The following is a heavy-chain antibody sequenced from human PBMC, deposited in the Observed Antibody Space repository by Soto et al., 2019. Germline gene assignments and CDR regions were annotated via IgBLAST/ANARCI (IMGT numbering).Heavy chain of an antibody. Sequence: GGSLRLSCAASGFTFSSYAMSWVRQAPGKGLEWVSGISGSGDSTYYADSVKGRFTISRDNSKNTLYLQMNSLRAEETAVYYCAKGVPGIAVAGTGYFQHWGQGTLVTVSS. CDR1: GFTFSSYA. CDR2: ISGSGDST. CDR3: AKGVPGIAVAGTGYFQH. D-gene: IGHD6-19*01. V-gene: IGHV3-23*01. J-gene: IGHJ1*01.